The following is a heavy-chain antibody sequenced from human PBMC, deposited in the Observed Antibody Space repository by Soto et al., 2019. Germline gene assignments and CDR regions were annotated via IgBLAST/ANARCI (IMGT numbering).Heavy chain of an antibody. V-gene: IGHV4-30-2*01. D-gene: IGHD6-19*01. J-gene: IGHJ4*02. CDR1: GGSIDSGAFS. Sequence: SETLSLTCAVSGGSIDSGAFSLSWIRQPPGKGLEWIGYVTHSGTAYSIPSLKGRLTLSVDSSQTQFSLKLTSVTAADTAFYYCARIHWAQSSLDYWGRGILVTVSS. CDR2: VTHSGTA. CDR3: ARIHWAQSSLDY.